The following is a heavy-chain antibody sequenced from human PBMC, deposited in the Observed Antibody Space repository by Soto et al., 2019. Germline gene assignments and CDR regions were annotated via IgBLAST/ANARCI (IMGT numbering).Heavy chain of an antibody. V-gene: IGHV5-51*01. CDR2: IYPGDSDT. Sequence: PGESLKISCKISGKAFTSFWVVGVRQMPGRGLEWMGNIYPGDSDTRYTPPFQGQVTISADKSTNTAYLQWHSLQASDTAIYYCAKQDDRGALEIWGQGTKVTVSS. CDR1: GKAFTSFW. D-gene: IGHD3-22*01. CDR3: AKQDDRGALEI. J-gene: IGHJ3*02.